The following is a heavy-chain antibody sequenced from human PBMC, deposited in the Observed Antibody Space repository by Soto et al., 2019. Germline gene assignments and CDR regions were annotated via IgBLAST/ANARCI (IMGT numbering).Heavy chain of an antibody. CDR2: IYYSGST. CDR1: GGSISSHY. V-gene: IGHV4-59*08. J-gene: IGHJ4*02. CDR3: ARLHGYSHYFDH. D-gene: IGHD4-4*01. Sequence: SETLSLTCTVSGGSISSHYWSWIRQPPGQGLEWIGYIYYSGSTNYNPSLKSRVTISVDTSKSQFSLRLSSVTAADTAVYFCARLHGYSHYFDHWGQGALVSVSS.